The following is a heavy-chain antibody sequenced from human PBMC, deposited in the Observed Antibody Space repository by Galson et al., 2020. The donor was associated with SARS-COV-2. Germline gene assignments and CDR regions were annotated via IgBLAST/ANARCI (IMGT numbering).Heavy chain of an antibody. CDR3: ARGPVRHYFESEPKSLLWYFDL. CDR1: GFNFSDYA. V-gene: IGHV3-30*03. J-gene: IGHJ2*01. Sequence: GESLKISCEDSGFNFSDYAMHWVRQAAGKGLEWVAVISFDGSETYYRDSVKGRFIISRDRSKNTLSLQMNSLRPEDTALYHCARGPVRHYFESEPKSLLWYFDLLCRGTQVIVSS. CDR2: ISFDGSET. D-gene: IGHD3-22*01.